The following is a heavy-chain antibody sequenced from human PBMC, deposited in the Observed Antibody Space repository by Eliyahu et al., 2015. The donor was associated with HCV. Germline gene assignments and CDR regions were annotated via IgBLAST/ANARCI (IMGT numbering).Heavy chain of an antibody. CDR1: GGSXSGYY. J-gene: IGHJ5*02. CDR2: INXSGST. Sequence: QVQLQQWGAGLLKPSETLSLTCAVYGGSXSGYYWSWIRXPPGKGLEWXGEINXSGSTNYNPSLKSRVTISVDTSKNQFSLKLSSVTAADTAVYYCARSPDYDFWSGYSKGNWFDPWGQGTLVTVSS. CDR3: ARSPDYDFWSGYSKGNWFDP. V-gene: IGHV4-34*01. D-gene: IGHD3-3*01.